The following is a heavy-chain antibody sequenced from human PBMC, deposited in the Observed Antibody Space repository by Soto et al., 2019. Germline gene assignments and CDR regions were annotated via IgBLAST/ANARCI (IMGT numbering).Heavy chain of an antibody. D-gene: IGHD3-10*01. Sequence: PDWSLSVSWTAFKFPFSSYCRPGMSKNVLRLVVFVAVIWYDGSNKYYADSVKGRFTISRDNSKNTLYLQMNSMRAEDTAVYYCARDIVSGFGELFPTDAFDIWGQGTMVTVSS. V-gene: IGHV3-33*08. CDR2: IWYDGSNK. J-gene: IGHJ3*02. CDR3: ARDIVSGFGELFPTDAFDI. CDR1: KFPFSSYC.